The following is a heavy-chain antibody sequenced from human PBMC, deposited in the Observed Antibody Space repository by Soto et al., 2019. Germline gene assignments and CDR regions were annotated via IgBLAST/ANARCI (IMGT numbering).Heavy chain of an antibody. D-gene: IGHD3-10*01. CDR2: IYYSGST. V-gene: IGHV4-30-4*01. J-gene: IGHJ4*02. CDR1: GGSISSGDYY. Sequence: SETLSLTCTVSGGSISSGDYYWSWIRQPPGKGLEWIGYIYYSGSTYYNPSLKSRVTISVDTSKNQFSLKLSSVTAADTAVYYCASQYGSGSLDDYWGRGTLVTVSS. CDR3: ASQYGSGSLDDY.